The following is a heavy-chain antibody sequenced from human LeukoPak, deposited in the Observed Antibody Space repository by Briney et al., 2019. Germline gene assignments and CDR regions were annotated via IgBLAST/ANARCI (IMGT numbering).Heavy chain of an antibody. V-gene: IGHV5-10-1*01. D-gene: IGHD6-13*01. CDR1: GYSLTSYW. J-gene: IGHJ4*02. CDR2: IDPSDSYT. Sequence: GGSLNISCRGSGYSLTSYWISWVRQMPGKGLEWMGRIDPSDSYTNYSPSFQGHVTISADKSISTAYLQWSSLKASDTAMYYCARRQSSSCDYWGQGTLVTVSS. CDR3: ARRQSSSCDY.